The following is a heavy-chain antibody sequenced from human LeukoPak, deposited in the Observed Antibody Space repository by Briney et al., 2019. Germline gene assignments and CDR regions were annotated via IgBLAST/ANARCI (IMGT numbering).Heavy chain of an antibody. Sequence: SETLSLTCAVYGGSFSGYYWSWIRQPPGKGLERIGEINHSGSTNYNPSLKSRVTISVDTSKNQFSLKLSSVTAADTAVYYCARRGYYTPAGDYWGQGTLVTVSS. V-gene: IGHV4-34*01. D-gene: IGHD3-3*01. J-gene: IGHJ4*02. CDR1: GGSFSGYY. CDR2: INHSGST. CDR3: ARRGYYTPAGDY.